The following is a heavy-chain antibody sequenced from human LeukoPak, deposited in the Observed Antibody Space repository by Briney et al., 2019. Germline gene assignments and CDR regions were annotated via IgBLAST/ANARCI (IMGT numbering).Heavy chain of an antibody. V-gene: IGHV3-15*01. Sequence: GGSLRLSCAASGFTFSNAWMSWVRQAPGKGLEWVGRIKSKTDGGTTDYAAPVKGRFTISRDDSKNTLHLQMNSLKTEDTAVYYCVVITRGDAFDIWGQGTMVTVSS. CDR2: IKSKTDGGTT. J-gene: IGHJ3*02. CDR3: VVITRGDAFDI. CDR1: GFTFSNAW. D-gene: IGHD3-22*01.